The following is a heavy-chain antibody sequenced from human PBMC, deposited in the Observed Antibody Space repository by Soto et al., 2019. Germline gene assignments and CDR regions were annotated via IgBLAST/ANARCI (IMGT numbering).Heavy chain of an antibody. J-gene: IGHJ4*02. V-gene: IGHV3-30-3*01. Sequence: QVQLVESGGGVVQPGRSLRLSCAASGFTFSSYAMHWVRQAPGKGLEWVAVISYDGSNKYYADSVKGRFTISRDNSKNPLYLQMNSLRAEDTAVYYCARDGLVPAATPWFDYWGQGTLVTVSS. CDR2: ISYDGSNK. CDR1: GFTFSSYA. D-gene: IGHD2-2*02. CDR3: ARDGLVPAATPWFDY.